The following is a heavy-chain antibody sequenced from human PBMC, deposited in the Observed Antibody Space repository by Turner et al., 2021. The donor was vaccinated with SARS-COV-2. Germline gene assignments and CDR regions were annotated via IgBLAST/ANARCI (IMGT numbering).Heavy chain of an antibody. CDR3: ARDLTIVGATSLDYYYGMDV. V-gene: IGHV1-46*03. D-gene: IGHD1-26*01. Sequence: QVQLVQSGAEVKKPGASVKASCKASGYTFTSYYMQWVRQAPGQGLEWMGIINPSGGSTSYAQKFQGRVTMTRDTSTSTVYMEMSSLRSEDTAVYYCARDLTIVGATSLDYYYGMDVWGQGTTVTVSS. J-gene: IGHJ6*02. CDR2: INPSGGST. CDR1: GYTFTSYY.